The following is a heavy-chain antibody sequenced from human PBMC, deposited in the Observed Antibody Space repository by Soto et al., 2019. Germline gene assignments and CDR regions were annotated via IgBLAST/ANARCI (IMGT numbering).Heavy chain of an antibody. D-gene: IGHD1-1*01. Sequence: PSETLSLTCAVYGGSFSGYYWSWIRQPPGKGLEWIGEINHSGSTNYNPSLKSRVTISVDTSRNQFSLKVNSVTAADTAVYFCARLPGITTFRRDYWGQGTLVTVSS. CDR3: ARLPGITTFRRDY. V-gene: IGHV4-34*01. J-gene: IGHJ4*02. CDR2: INHSGST. CDR1: GGSFSGYY.